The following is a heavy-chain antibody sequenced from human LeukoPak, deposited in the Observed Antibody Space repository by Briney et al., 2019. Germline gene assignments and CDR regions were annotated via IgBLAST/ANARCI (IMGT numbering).Heavy chain of an antibody. CDR2: ISGSGGST. D-gene: IGHD5-12*01. J-gene: IGHJ5*02. V-gene: IGHV3-23*01. Sequence: PGGSLRLSCAASGFTFSSYAMSWVRQAPGKGLEWVSAISGSGGSTYYADSVKGRFTISRDNSKNTLYLQMNSLRAEDTAVYYCAKDRVVAVLSRWFDPWGQGTLVTVSS. CDR3: AKDRVVAVLSRWFDP. CDR1: GFTFSSYA.